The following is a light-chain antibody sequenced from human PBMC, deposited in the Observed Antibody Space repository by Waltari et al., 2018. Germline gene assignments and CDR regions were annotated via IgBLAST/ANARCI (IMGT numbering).Light chain of an antibody. CDR2: DTS. V-gene: IGLV7-46*01. CDR3: SVSYSGHVI. CDR1: TGAVTSGQF. J-gene: IGLJ2*01. Sequence: QVVVTQEPSLTVSPGGTVTLTCGSSTGAVTSGQFPYWFLQKPGQAPRTLVYDTSNKHSCTPARFSGSLLGGKAALTLSGAQPEDEAEYYCSVSYSGHVIFGGRTKLTFL.